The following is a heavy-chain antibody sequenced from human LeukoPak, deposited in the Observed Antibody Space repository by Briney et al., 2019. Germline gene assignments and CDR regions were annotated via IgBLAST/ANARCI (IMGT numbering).Heavy chain of an antibody. D-gene: IGHD2/OR15-2a*01. CDR1: GGTFSSYA. Sequence: SVKVSCKASGGTFSSYAISWVRQAPGQGLEWMGRIIPILGIANYAQKFQGRVTITADKSTSTAYMELSSLRSEDTAVYYCAREVPSRGMDVWGQGTTVTVSS. J-gene: IGHJ6*02. CDR2: IIPILGIA. V-gene: IGHV1-69*04. CDR3: AREVPSRGMDV.